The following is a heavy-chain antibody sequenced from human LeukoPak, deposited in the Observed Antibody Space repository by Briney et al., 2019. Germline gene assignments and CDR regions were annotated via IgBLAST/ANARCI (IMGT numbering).Heavy chain of an antibody. V-gene: IGHV4-4*07. CDR1: GGSISSYY. CDR2: IYTSGST. J-gene: IGHJ5*02. CDR3: ARDRTSLWELIQGRWFDP. D-gene: IGHD1-26*01. Sequence: SETLCLTCTVSGGSISSYYWSWIRQPAGKGLEWIGRIYTSGSTNYSPSLKSRVTMSVDTSKNQFSLKLSSVTAADTAVYYCARDRTSLWELIQGRWFDPWGQGTLVTVSS.